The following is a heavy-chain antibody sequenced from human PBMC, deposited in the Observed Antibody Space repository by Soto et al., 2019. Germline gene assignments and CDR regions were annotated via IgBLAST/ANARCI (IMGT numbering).Heavy chain of an antibody. Sequence: QVQLQESGPGLVEPSQTLSLTCTVSGGSISSGVYYWSWIRQHPGKGLEWIGDIYYTGNTYYTPSLMSRVTISVDTSKNHFSLKLSSVTAADTAVYFCASLHTLLSAFDIWGQGTMVTVSS. CDR3: ASLHTLLSAFDI. D-gene: IGHD2-15*01. J-gene: IGHJ3*02. CDR2: IYYTGNT. CDR1: GGSISSGVYY. V-gene: IGHV4-31*03.